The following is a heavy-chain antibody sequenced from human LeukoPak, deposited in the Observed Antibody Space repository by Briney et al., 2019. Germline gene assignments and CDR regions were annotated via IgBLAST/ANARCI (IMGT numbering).Heavy chain of an antibody. V-gene: IGHV4-61*01. CDR3: ARCGVKGIQLWN. CDR1: GGSVSSGSYY. D-gene: IGHD5-18*01. CDR2: IYYSGST. J-gene: IGHJ4*02. Sequence: PSETLSLTCTVSGGSVSSGSYYWSWIRQPPGKGLGWIGYIYYSGSTNYNPSLKSRVTISVDTSKNQFSLELSSVTAADTAVYYCARCGVKGIQLWNWGQGTLVTVSS.